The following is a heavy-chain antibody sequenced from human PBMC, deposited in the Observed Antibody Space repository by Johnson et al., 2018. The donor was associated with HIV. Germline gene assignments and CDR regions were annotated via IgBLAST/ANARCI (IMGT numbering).Heavy chain of an antibody. V-gene: IGHV3-30*03. CDR1: GFSFSSYG. D-gene: IGHD6-13*01. CDR3: ARDVGIAENLDAFDI. CDR2: ISYDGSNK. J-gene: IGHJ3*02. Sequence: QVQLVESGGGVVQPGRSLRLSCVASGFSFSSYGMHWVRQAPGKGLEWVALISYDGSNKYYADSVEGRFTISRVNSKNTLYLQMNSLTPEDTAVYYCARDVGIAENLDAFDIWGQGTMVTVSS.